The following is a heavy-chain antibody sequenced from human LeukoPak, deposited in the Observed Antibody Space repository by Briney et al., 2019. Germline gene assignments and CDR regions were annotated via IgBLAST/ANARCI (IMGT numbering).Heavy chain of an antibody. CDR2: ISYDGSNK. CDR3: AKDAPYSSGPDY. J-gene: IGHJ4*02. D-gene: IGHD6-19*01. V-gene: IGHV3-30*18. Sequence: GGSLRLSCAASGFTFSSYGMHWVRQAPGKGLEWVAVISYDGSNKYYADSVKGRFTISRDNSKNTLYLQMNSLRAEDTAVYYCAKDAPYSSGPDYWGQGTLVTVSS. CDR1: GFTFSSYG.